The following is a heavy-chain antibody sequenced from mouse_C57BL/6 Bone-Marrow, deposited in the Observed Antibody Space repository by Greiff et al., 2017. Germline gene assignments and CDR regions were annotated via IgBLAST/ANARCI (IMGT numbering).Heavy chain of an antibody. V-gene: IGHV1-64*01. Sequence: QVQLQQPGAELVKPGASVKLSCKASGYTFTSYWMHWVKQRPGQGLEWIGMIHPNSGSTNYNEKFKSKATLTVDKSSSTAYMQLSSLTSEDSAVYYCAREMIITTVVAPFDYWGQGTTLTVSS. CDR3: AREMIITTVVAPFDY. CDR2: IHPNSGST. J-gene: IGHJ2*01. D-gene: IGHD1-1*01. CDR1: GYTFTSYW.